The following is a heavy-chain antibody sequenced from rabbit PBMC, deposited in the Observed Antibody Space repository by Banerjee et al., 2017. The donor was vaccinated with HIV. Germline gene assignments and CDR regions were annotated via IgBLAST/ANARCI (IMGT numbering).Heavy chain of an antibody. V-gene: IGHV1S40*01. D-gene: IGHD2-1*01. CDR2: IDPIVGST. CDR3: ARGYNYDDSGNWDGFDP. CDR1: GFSFSSSYY. Sequence: QSLEESGGDLVKPGASLTLTCTASGFSFSSSYYMCWVRQAPGKGLEWIGYIDPIVGSTYCANWVKGRFTISKTSSTTVTLQMTSLTAADTATYFCARGYNYDDSGNWDGFDPWGPGTLVTVS. J-gene: IGHJ2*01.